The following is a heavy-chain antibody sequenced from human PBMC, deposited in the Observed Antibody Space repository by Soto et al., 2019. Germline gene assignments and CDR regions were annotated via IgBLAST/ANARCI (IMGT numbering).Heavy chain of an antibody. CDR1: GGPISSGDYY. J-gene: IGHJ5*02. Sequence: QVQLQESGPGLVKPSQTLSLTCTVSGGPISSGDYYWSWIRQPPGKGLEWNGYIYYSGSTFYNPSLQCRVTISVDTSKIQCSLRLSSVTDADTAVCYCARDTLVEWGLVQAAMFDPWGRGTLVGVSS. CDR2: IYYSGST. CDR3: ARDTLVEWGLVQAAMFDP. V-gene: IGHV4-30-4*01. D-gene: IGHD2-2*01.